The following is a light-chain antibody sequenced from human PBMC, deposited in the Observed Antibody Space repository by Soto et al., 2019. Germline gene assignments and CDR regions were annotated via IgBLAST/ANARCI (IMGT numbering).Light chain of an antibody. Sequence: DIQMTQSPASLSASVGDRVTITCRASQTTSSYLNWYQQKPGAAPTLLIDSASTLQSGVPSRFSGSGFGTDYTLTISSLQPADFAVYYCQQTFRTPHTFGQVTKLDIK. CDR2: SAS. CDR1: QTTSSY. CDR3: QQTFRTPHT. V-gene: IGKV1-39*01. J-gene: IGKJ2*01.